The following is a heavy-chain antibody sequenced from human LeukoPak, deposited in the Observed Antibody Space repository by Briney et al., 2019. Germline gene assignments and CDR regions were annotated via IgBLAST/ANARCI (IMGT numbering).Heavy chain of an antibody. CDR3: ARGLITIFGVVIIGAFDI. V-gene: IGHV1-69*13. CDR2: IIPIFGTA. J-gene: IGHJ3*02. CDR1: GGTFSSYA. Sequence: SVKVSCKASGGTFSSYAISWVRQAPGQGLEWMGGIIPIFGTANYAQKFQGRVTLTADESTSTAYMELSSLRSEDTAVYYCARGLITIFGVVIIGAFDIWGQGTMVTVSS. D-gene: IGHD3-3*01.